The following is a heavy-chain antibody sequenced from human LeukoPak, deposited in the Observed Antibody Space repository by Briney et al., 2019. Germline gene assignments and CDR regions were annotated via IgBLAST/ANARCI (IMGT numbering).Heavy chain of an antibody. J-gene: IGHJ5*02. D-gene: IGHD3-10*01. CDR2: ISGSGGST. Sequence: GGSLRLSCAASGFTFSSYAMSWVRQAPGKGLEWVSGISGSGGSTYYADSVKGRFTISRGNSKNTLYLQMNSLRAEDTAVYYCAKGPYGSGTYNWFDPWGQGTLVTVSS. V-gene: IGHV3-23*01. CDR1: GFTFSSYA. CDR3: AKGPYGSGTYNWFDP.